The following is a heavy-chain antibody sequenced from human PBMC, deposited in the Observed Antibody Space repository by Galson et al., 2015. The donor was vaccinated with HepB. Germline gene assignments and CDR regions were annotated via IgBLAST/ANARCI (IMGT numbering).Heavy chain of an antibody. CDR3: ARTFYFDY. J-gene: IGHJ4*02. V-gene: IGHV3-30*04. Sequence: SLRLSCAASGFTFSAFAMHWVRQTPGKGLEWVALVSSDENNIYYADSVRGRFTISGDNSRDTLYLQMNSLRAEDTAVYYCARTFYFDYWGQGTLVTVSS. CDR2: VSSDENNI. CDR1: GFTFSAFA.